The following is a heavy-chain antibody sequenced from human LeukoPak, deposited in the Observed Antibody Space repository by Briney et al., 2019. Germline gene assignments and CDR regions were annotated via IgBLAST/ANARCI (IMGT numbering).Heavy chain of an antibody. D-gene: IGHD5-24*01. Sequence: PGRSLRLSCAASGFTFDDYAMHWVRQAPGKGLEGVSGISWNSGSIGYADSVKGRFTISRDNAKNSLYLQMNSLRAEDTALYYYAKSLGMATTNWFDPWGQGTLVTVSS. CDR1: GFTFDDYA. CDR2: ISWNSGSI. V-gene: IGHV3-9*01. CDR3: AKSLGMATTNWFDP. J-gene: IGHJ5*02.